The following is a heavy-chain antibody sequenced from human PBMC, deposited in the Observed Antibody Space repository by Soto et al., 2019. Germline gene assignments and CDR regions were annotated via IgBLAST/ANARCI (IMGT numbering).Heavy chain of an antibody. V-gene: IGHV4-30-2*01. D-gene: IGHD5-12*01. CDR3: ARFYDNSHFDY. Sequence: TSETLSLTCAVSGGSISSGGYSWSWIRQPPGKGLEWIGYIYHSGSTYYNPSLKSRVTIFVDTFKIQFSLKLSSVTAADTAVYYCARFYDNSHFDYWGQGALVTVSS. CDR1: GGSISSGGYS. J-gene: IGHJ4*02. CDR2: IYHSGST.